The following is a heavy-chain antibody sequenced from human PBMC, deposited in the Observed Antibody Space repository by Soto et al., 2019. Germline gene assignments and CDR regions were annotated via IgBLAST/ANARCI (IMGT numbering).Heavy chain of an antibody. V-gene: IGHV1-69*13. D-gene: IGHD6-13*01. CDR3: ARESSSWYYFDY. Sequence: SVKVSCKASGATFSSYAISCVRQAPGQGLEXMGGXXXIXGXAXYXXXXQGRVTITADESTSTAYMELSSLRSEDTAVYYCARESSSWYYFDYWGQGTLVTVSS. J-gene: IGHJ4*02. CDR1: GATFSSYA. CDR2: XXXIXGXA.